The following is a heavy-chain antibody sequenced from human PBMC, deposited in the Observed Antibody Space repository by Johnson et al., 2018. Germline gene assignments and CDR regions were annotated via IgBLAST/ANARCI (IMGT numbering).Heavy chain of an antibody. Sequence: QVQLVQSGAEVKTPGTSVKLSCKTSGYTFITNYIHWVRQAPGQGLEWMAVINPHGGATTYSQRFRGRVSMTSDTSTATVYMGLSSLRSDDTAVEFWARESGAKNNNGLWSGYFDYGSQGARVTVAA. CDR1: GYTFITNY. J-gene: IGHJ4*02. CDR2: INPHGGAT. D-gene: IGHD3-3*01. V-gene: IGHV1-46*01. CDR3: ARESGAKNNNGLWSGYFDY.